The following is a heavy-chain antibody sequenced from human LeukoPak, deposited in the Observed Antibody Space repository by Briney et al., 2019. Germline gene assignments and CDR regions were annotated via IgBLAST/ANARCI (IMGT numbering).Heavy chain of an antibody. CDR1: GFTFNAYT. CDR3: AKDYRPHDFWSGLVDY. J-gene: IGHJ4*02. CDR2: ISDDGSYK. V-gene: IGHV3-30*04. D-gene: IGHD3-3*01. Sequence: PGGSLRLSCAASGFTFNAYTIHWVRQTPGKGLEWVAVISDDGSYKFYTDSVKGRFTISRDNSKNTVYLQMNSLRLEDTAVYYCAKDYRPHDFWSGLVDYWGQGTLVTVSS.